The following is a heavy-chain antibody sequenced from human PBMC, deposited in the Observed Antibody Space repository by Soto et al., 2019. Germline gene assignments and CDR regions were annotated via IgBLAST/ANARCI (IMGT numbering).Heavy chain of an antibody. CDR3: MVDGDY. V-gene: IGHV3-73*01. Sequence: XGSLILSCAASGFTFSGSAMHWVRQASGKGLEWVGRIRSKANSYATAYAASVKGRFTISRDDSKNTAYLQMNSLKTEDTAVYYCMVDGDYWGQGTLVTVSS. CDR2: IRSKANSYAT. J-gene: IGHJ4*02. CDR1: GFTFSGSA.